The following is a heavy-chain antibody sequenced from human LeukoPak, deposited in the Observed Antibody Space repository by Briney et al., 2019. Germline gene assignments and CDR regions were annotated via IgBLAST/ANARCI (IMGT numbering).Heavy chain of an antibody. V-gene: IGHV1-46*01. CDR1: GYTFTSYY. CDR3: ARDIGSHYYDSSGYSN. Sequence: ASVKVSCKASGYTFTSYYMYWVRQAPGQGLEWMGIINPSGGSTSYAQKFQGRVTMTRDTSTSTVYMELSSLRSEDTAVYYCARDIGSHYYDSSGYSNWGQGTLVTVSS. D-gene: IGHD3-22*01. CDR2: INPSGGST. J-gene: IGHJ4*02.